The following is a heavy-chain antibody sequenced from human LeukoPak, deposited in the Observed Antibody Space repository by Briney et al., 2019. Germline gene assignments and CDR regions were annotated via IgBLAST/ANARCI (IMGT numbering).Heavy chain of an antibody. D-gene: IGHD3-22*01. J-gene: IGHJ4*02. CDR2: IYYSGST. Sequence: SETLSLTCTVSGGSISSSSYYWGWIRQPPGKGLEWIGSIYYSGSTYYNPSLKSRVTISVDTSKNQFSLKLSSVTAADTAVYYCARDSKVYYDSSGYNRPFDYWGQGTLVTVSS. CDR1: GGSISSSSYY. V-gene: IGHV4-39*07. CDR3: ARDSKVYYDSSGYNRPFDY.